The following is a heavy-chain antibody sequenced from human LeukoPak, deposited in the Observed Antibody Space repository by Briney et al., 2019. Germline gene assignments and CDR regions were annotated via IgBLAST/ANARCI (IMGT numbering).Heavy chain of an antibody. V-gene: IGHV3-30*02. CDR2: IRYDGSNK. J-gene: IGHJ4*02. CDR3: AKDHGSGSYYLFDY. CDR1: GFTFSSYG. D-gene: IGHD3-10*01. Sequence: GGSLRLSCAASGFTFSSYGMPWVRQAPGKGLEWVAFIRYDGSNKYYADSVKGRFTISRDNSKNTLYLQMNSLRAEDTAVYYCAKDHGSGSYYLFDYWGQGTLVTVSS.